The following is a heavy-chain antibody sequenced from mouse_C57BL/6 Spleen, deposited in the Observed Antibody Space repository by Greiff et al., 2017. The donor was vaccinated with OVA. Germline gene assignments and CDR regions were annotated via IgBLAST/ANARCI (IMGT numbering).Heavy chain of an antibody. V-gene: IGHV1-26*01. J-gene: IGHJ3*01. CDR1: GYTFTDYY. Sequence: EVQLQQSGPELVKPGASVKISCKASGYTFTDYYMNWVKQSHGKSLEWIGDINPNNGGTSYNQKFKGKATLTVDKSSSTAYMELRSLTSEDSAVYYCARGTVVPWGQGTLVTVSA. CDR3: ARGTVVP. CDR2: INPNNGGT. D-gene: IGHD1-1*01.